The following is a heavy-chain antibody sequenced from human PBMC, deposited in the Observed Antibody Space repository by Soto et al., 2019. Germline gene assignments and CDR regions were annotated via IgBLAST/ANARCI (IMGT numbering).Heavy chain of an antibody. CDR2: ISAYNGNT. CDR3: ARANIVVVVAATDDAFDI. CDR1: GYTFASYG. V-gene: IGHV1-18*01. J-gene: IGHJ3*02. D-gene: IGHD2-15*01. Sequence: ASVKVSCKASGYTFASYGISWVRQAPGQGLEWMGWISAYNGNTNYAQKLQGRVTMTTDTSTSTAYMELRSLRSDDTAVYYCARANIVVVVAATDDAFDIWGQGTMVTVSS.